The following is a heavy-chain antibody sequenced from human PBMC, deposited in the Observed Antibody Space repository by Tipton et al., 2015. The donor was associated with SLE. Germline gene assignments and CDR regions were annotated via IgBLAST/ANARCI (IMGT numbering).Heavy chain of an antibody. V-gene: IGHV4-34*01. CDR1: GGSFSDYY. CDR2: IHHSGST. D-gene: IGHD4-17*01. J-gene: IGHJ5*02. CDR3: ARGTLYTDYGWTRRYCFDP. Sequence: GLVKPSETLSLTCAVYGGSFSDYYWSWIRQPPGKGLEWIGEIHHSGSTNYNPSLKSRVTMSLDTSKNQFSLKLTSVTAADTAVYYCARGTLYTDYGWTRRYCFDPWGQGTLVTVSS.